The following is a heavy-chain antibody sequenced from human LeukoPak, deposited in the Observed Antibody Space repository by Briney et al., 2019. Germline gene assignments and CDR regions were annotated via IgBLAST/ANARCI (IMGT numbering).Heavy chain of an antibody. CDR1: GGSINSYY. V-gene: IGHV4-59*01. CDR2: IYYSGST. CDR3: ARGGRAIFGVVHDNWFDP. Sequence: SETLSPTCTVSGGSINSYYWSWIRQPPGKGLEWIAYIYYSGSTSYNPSLKSRVTISVDTSKNQFSLKLSSVTAADTAVYYCARGGRAIFGVVHDNWFDPWGQGTLVTVSS. J-gene: IGHJ5*02. D-gene: IGHD3-3*01.